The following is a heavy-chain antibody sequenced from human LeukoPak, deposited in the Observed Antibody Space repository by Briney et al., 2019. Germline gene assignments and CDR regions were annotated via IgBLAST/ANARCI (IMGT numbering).Heavy chain of an antibody. CDR2: IHSSGSM. D-gene: IGHD6-19*01. V-gene: IGHV4-4*07. J-gene: IGHJ4*02. CDR1: GGSISSYN. Sequence: PSETLSLTGTVSGGSISSYNWTWIRQPAGKGLERIGRIHSSGSMNHNPSLKSRVTMSVDTSNNPFSLKLSSVTAADTAVYYCARETEVSGGRSWDFWGQGTLVTVSS. CDR3: ARETEVSGGRSWDF.